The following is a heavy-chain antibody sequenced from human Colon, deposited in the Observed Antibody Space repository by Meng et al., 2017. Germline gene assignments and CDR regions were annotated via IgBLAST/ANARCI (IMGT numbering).Heavy chain of an antibody. CDR3: ASLSPPVTEKWIDP. CDR1: GFTFSDYW. Sequence: LSLTCAASGFTFSDYWMNWVRQVPGKGLEWVSRINGDGGSVSYADSVKGRFSISRDNSKSTLYLQMNNLRADDTAVYYCASLSPPVTEKWIDPWGQGTLVTVSS. J-gene: IGHJ5*02. CDR2: INGDGGSV. V-gene: IGHV3-74*01. D-gene: IGHD4-17*01.